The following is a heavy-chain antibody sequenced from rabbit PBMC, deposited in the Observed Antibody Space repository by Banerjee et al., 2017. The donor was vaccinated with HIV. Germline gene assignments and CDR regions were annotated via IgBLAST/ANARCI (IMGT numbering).Heavy chain of an antibody. CDR1: GFSFSNKCV. Sequence: QSLEESGGDLVKPGASLTLTCTASGFSFSNKCVMCWVRQAPGKGLEWIGFINTGSGSAYYASWAKGRFTISKTSSTTVTLQMTNLTAADTATYFCARNDFSSAWGADLWGPGTLVTVS. V-gene: IGHV1S40*01. CDR3: ARNDFSSAWGADL. CDR2: INTGSGSA. D-gene: IGHD4-1*01. J-gene: IGHJ4*01.